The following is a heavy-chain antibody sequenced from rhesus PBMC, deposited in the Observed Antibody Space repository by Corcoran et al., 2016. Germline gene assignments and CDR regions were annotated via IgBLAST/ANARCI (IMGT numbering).Heavy chain of an antibody. CDR3: ARDLRGWGDYQSHY. CDR1: GVTFSAYY. J-gene: IGHJ4*01. V-gene: IGHV3-59*01. Sequence: EVQLVESGGGLAKPGGSLRLSCAASGVTFSAYYMSWVRQASGKVLEWVSRISNCGCRTGYADSVKCRLPIAIENAKNTLYLQMNSLRAEDTAVYYCARDLRGWGDYQSHYWGQGVLVTVSS. CDR2: ISNCGCRT. D-gene: IGHD3-34*01.